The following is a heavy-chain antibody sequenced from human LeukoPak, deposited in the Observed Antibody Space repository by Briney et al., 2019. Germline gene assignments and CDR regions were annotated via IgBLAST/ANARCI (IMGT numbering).Heavy chain of an antibody. Sequence: ESGGSLRLSCAASGFTFSSHAMSWVRQAPGKGLEWFSTLTSGGTPYYADSVRGRFTISRDDSKNALYLQMNSLRAEDTALYYCARGTAFGIWGQGTMVSVSS. CDR3: ARGTAFGI. CDR1: GFTFSSHA. J-gene: IGHJ3*02. V-gene: IGHV3-23*01. CDR2: LTSGGTP.